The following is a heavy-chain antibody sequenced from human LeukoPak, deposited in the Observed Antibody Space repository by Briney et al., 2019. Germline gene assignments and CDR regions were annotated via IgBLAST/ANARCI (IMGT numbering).Heavy chain of an antibody. V-gene: IGHV1-46*01. D-gene: IGHD6-13*01. CDR1: GYTFTSYY. Sequence: ASVKVSCKASGYTFTSYYMHWVRQAPGQGLEWMGIINPSGGSTNYAQKFQGRVTITADKSTSTAYMELSSLRSEDTAVYYCARDHESAAAGTPAWGQGTLVTVSS. CDR2: INPSGGST. J-gene: IGHJ5*02. CDR3: ARDHESAAAGTPA.